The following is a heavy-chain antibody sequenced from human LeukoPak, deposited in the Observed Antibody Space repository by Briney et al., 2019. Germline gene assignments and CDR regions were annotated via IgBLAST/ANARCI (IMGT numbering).Heavy chain of an antibody. V-gene: IGHV4-61*02. D-gene: IGHD3-22*01. Sequence: SETLSLTCTVSGASISSGNYFWSWIRQPAGKGLEWIGRIYTSGSTNYNPSLKTRVTISVDTSKNQFSLKLRSVTAADTAVYYCARGPPLGDYDSSGYPNGDPDYWGQGTLVTVSS. CDR3: ARGPPLGDYDSSGYPNGDPDY. CDR1: GASISSGNYF. J-gene: IGHJ4*02. CDR2: IYTSGST.